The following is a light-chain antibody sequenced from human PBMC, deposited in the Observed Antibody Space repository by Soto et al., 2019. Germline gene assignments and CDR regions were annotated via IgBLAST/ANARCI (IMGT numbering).Light chain of an antibody. CDR1: SSDVGGYDY. CDR2: DVT. Sequence: QSALTQPPSASGSPGQLVAISCTGTSSDVGGYDYVSWFQQNPGKAPKLMIYDVTKRPSGVPDRFSGSKSGNTASLTVSGLQAEDEAYYYCASYGGYYVVFGGGTKLTVL. V-gene: IGLV2-8*01. CDR3: ASYGGYYVV. J-gene: IGLJ2*01.